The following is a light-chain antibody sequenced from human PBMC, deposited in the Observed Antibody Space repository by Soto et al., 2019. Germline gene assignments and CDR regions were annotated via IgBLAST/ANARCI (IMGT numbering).Light chain of an antibody. J-gene: IGKJ5*01. CDR3: QQYGSSHPQMT. CDR2: GAS. CDR1: QSVSSSY. V-gene: IGKV3-20*01. Sequence: EIVLTQSPGTLSLSPGERATLSCRASQSVSSSYLAWYQQKPGQAPRLLIYGASSRATGIPDRFSGSGSGTDFTLTISRREPEDFAVYYCQQYGSSHPQMTFGQGTRLEIK.